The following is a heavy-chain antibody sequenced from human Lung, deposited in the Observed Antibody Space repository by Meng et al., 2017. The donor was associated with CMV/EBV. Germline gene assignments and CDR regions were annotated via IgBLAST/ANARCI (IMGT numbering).Heavy chain of an antibody. J-gene: IGHJ3*02. CDR1: GFTVTSNS. Sequence: LTCAASGFTVTSNSMTWVRQAPGKGLECVSVIYSGGDTKYANSVKGRFTISSDNSKNTLFLQMNYLKPGDTAVYYCARNSLDYDAFDIWGQGTMVTVSS. D-gene: IGHD3-9*01. CDR3: ARNSLDYDAFDI. CDR2: IYSGGDT. V-gene: IGHV3-53*01.